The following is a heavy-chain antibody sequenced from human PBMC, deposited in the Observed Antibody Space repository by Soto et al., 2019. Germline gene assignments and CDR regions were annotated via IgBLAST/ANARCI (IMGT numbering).Heavy chain of an antibody. V-gene: IGHV3-15*01. D-gene: IGHD3-10*01. J-gene: IGHJ4*02. CDR3: ATGTQNFDY. CDR2: LKNKAAGGTT. Sequence: EVQLVESGGDLVEPGGSLRLSCAASGFTFTNTWMTWVRQAPGKGLQWVGRLKNKAAGGTTDYAAPVKGRFTISRDDSKDTLYLHMNSLETEDTAMYYCATGTQNFDYWGRGTRVTVSS. CDR1: GFTFTNTW.